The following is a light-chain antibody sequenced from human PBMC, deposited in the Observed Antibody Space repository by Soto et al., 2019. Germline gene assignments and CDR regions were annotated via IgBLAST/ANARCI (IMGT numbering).Light chain of an antibody. CDR1: SSDVGGFNY. V-gene: IGLV2-8*01. J-gene: IGLJ2*01. CDR2: EVN. CDR3: ASHAGRKNII. Sequence: QSALTQPASVSGSPGQSITISCTGTSSDVGGFNYVSWYQHHPGKAPKLMIYEVNKRPSGVPDRFSGSKSGNTASLTVSGLQAEDEADYYCASHAGRKNIIFGGGTKLTVL.